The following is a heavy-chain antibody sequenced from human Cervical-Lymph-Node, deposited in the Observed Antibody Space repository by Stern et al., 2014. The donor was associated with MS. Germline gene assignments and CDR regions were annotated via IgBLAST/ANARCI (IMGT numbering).Heavy chain of an antibody. CDR2: IHSSGSYT. CDR1: GFTFSTFS. J-gene: IGHJ4*02. Sequence: EVQLVQSGGALVKPAGPLRLSCAASGFTFSTFSMNWVRQSPGRGLEWVASIHSSGSYTFYTDSVKGRFTISRDNAQNSLFLQMNSLRAEDTAVYYCARGIAGTPDYWGQGTLVTVSS. CDR3: ARGIAGTPDY. V-gene: IGHV3-21*06. D-gene: IGHD1-7*01.